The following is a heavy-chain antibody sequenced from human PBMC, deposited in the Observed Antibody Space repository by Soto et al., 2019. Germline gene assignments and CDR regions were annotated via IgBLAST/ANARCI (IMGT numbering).Heavy chain of an antibody. J-gene: IGHJ6*02. D-gene: IGHD2-2*01. Sequence: GEALQISCKGSGYSFTNYRCGLARPMPGKGLEWRGVIYPGDSDTRYSPSLQGQVTISADKSISTAYLQWSSLKASDTAMYYCARWGLLRYCSSTRCPYYYYGMDVWGQGTTVTSP. CDR2: IYPGDSDT. CDR3: ARWGLLRYCSSTRCPYYYYGMDV. CDR1: GYSFTNYR. V-gene: IGHV5-51*01.